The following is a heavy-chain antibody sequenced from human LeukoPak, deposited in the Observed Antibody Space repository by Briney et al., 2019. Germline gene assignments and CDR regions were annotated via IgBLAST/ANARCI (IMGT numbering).Heavy chain of an antibody. CDR3: AKDKDPWKSTAISDFDY. CDR1: GFTFSTYG. CDR2: IRYDSTNK. Sequence: GGSLRLSCAASGFTFSTYGMHWVRQAPGKGLEWVALIRYDSTNKYYRDSVKGRFTISRDNSKNTLYLQMNSLRVEDTAVYFCAKDKDPWKSTAISDFDYWGQGSLVTVSS. V-gene: IGHV3-30*02. J-gene: IGHJ4*02. D-gene: IGHD1-1*01.